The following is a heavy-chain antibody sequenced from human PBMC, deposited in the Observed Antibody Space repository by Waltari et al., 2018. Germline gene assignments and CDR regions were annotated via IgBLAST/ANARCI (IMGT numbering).Heavy chain of an antibody. V-gene: IGHV1-69*01. Sequence: QVQLVQSGAEVKKPGSSVKVSCKASGGTFSSYAISWVRQAPGQGLGWMGGHVPIFGTGNYAQKVQGRVTMTADESTRTADMELGSLGSEDTAVYDCADDTRDMATIKYYYYYGMDVWGQGTTVTVSS. CDR2: HVPIFGTG. J-gene: IGHJ6*02. CDR3: ADDTRDMATIKYYYYYGMDV. D-gene: IGHD5-12*01. CDR1: GGTFSSYA.